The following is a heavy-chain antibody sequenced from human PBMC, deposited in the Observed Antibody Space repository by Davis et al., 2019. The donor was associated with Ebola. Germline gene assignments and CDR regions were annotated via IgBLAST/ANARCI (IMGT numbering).Heavy chain of an antibody. V-gene: IGHV1-69*06. D-gene: IGHD6-19*01. CDR2: IIPIFGTA. J-gene: IGHJ3*02. Sequence: SVKVSCKASGGTFSSYAISWVRQAPGQGLEWMGGIIPIFGTANYAQKFQGRVTITADKSTSTAYMELSSLRSEDTAVYYCARDSSGWYGGNDAFDIWGQGTMVTVSS. CDR1: GGTFSSYA. CDR3: ARDSSGWYGGNDAFDI.